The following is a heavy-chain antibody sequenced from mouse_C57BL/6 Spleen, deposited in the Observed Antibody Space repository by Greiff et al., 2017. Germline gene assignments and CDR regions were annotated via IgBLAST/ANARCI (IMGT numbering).Heavy chain of an antibody. CDR1: GYTFTSYW. D-gene: IGHD1-1*01. V-gene: IGHV1-55*01. Sequence: VQLQQPGAELVKPGASVKMSCKASGYTFTSYWITWVKQRPGQGLEWIGDIYPGSGSTNYNEKFTSKATLTVDTSSSTAYMQLSSLTSEDSAVYYCARAPYYYGSRGYWGQGTTLTVSS. J-gene: IGHJ2*01. CDR2: IYPGSGST. CDR3: ARAPYYYGSRGY.